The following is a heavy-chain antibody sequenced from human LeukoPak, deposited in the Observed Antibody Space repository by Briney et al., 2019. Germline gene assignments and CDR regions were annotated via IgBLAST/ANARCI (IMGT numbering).Heavy chain of an antibody. CDR3: ARGLGIAARQYFQH. CDR2: INHSGST. D-gene: IGHD6-6*01. J-gene: IGHJ1*01. CDR1: GFTFSSYW. Sequence: PGGSLRLSCAASGFTFSSYWMSWIRQPPGKGLEWIGEINHSGSTNYNPSLKSRVTISVDTSKNQFSLKLSSVTAADTAVYYCARGLGIAARQYFQHWGQGTLVTVSS. V-gene: IGHV4-34*01.